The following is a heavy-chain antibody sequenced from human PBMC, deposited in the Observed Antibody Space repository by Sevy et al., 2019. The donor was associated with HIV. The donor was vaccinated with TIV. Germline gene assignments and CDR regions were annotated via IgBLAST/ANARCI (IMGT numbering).Heavy chain of an antibody. CDR1: GFDFANAW. V-gene: IGHV3-15*07. CDR3: STDDLISY. J-gene: IGHJ4*02. CDR2: IKSITDGGAA. Sequence: GGSLRLSCTASGFDFANAWMNWVRQAPGKGLEWVGHIKSITDGGAADYAAPVKGRFTISRHDSKNTLYLHMNSLKAEDTAVYYCSTDDLISYWGRGTLVTFSS.